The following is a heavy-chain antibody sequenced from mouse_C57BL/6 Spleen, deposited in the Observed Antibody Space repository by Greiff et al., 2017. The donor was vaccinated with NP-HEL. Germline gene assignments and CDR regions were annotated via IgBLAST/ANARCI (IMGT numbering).Heavy chain of an antibody. CDR1: GYTFTSYG. CDR3: TSERYFDV. V-gene: IGHV1-81*01. J-gene: IGHJ1*03. CDR2: ISPRSGNT. Sequence: VQLQQSGAELARPGASVKLSCKASGYTFTSYGISWVKQRTGQGLEWIGEISPRSGNTYYNEPFKGKATLTADKSSSTAYMELRSLTADDSAFYFCTSERYFDVWGTGTTVTVSS.